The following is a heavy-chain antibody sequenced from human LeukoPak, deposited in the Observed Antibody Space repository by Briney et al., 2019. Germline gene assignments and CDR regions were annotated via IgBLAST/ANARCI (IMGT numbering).Heavy chain of an antibody. J-gene: IGHJ4*02. CDR2: IYYSGST. CDR1: GASFSGHF. Sequence: SETLSLTCAVYGASFSGHFWPWIRQSPGKGLEWIGYIYYSGSTNYNPSLKSRVTISVDTSKNQFSLKLSSVTAADTAVYYCARANVLLWFGEFARQSQYYFDYRGQGTLVTVSS. CDR3: ARANVLLWFGEFARQSQYYFDY. D-gene: IGHD3-10*01. V-gene: IGHV4-59*11.